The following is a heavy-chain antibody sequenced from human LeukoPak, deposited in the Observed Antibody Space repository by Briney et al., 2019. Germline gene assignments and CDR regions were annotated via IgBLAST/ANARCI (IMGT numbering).Heavy chain of an antibody. V-gene: IGHV1-2*02. Sequence: ASVKVSCKASGSTFTAYFVHWVRQAPCQGLEWMGCIDPNSGEKNFAQKFQGRVTMTSDTSISTAYMELSRLRFDDTAVYYCAEDRGEKMDVWGQGTTVIVSS. D-gene: IGHD3-10*01. CDR1: GSTFTAYF. CDR2: IDPNSGEK. CDR3: AEDRGEKMDV. J-gene: IGHJ6*02.